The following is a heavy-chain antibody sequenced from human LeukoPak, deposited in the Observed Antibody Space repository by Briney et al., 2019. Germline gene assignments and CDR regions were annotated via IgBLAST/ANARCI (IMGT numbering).Heavy chain of an antibody. CDR2: INPSGGST. J-gene: IGHJ6*02. CDR1: GYTFTSYY. V-gene: IGHV1-46*01. D-gene: IGHD2-21*02. CDR3: ATLAYCGGDCYLSYYYYGMDV. Sequence: ASVKVSCKASGYTFTSYYMHWVRQAPGQGLERMGIINPSGGSTSYAQKFQGRVTMTRDTSTSTVYMELSSLRSEDTAVYYCATLAYCGGDCYLSYYYYGMDVWGQGTTVTVSS.